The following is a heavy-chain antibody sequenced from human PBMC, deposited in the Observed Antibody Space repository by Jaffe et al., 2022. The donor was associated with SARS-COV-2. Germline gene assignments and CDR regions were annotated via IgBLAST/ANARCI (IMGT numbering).Heavy chain of an antibody. Sequence: EVQLVESGGGLVQPGGSLRLSCAASGFTFSSYWMHWVRQAPGKGLVWVSRTNTDGSSTSHADSVKGRFTVSRDNAKNTLYLQMNSLRAEDTAVYYCVRGGIEPFDYWGQGTLVTVSS. CDR2: TNTDGSST. D-gene: IGHD3-16*02. V-gene: IGHV3-74*01. CDR3: VRGGIEPFDY. CDR1: GFTFSSYW. J-gene: IGHJ4*02.